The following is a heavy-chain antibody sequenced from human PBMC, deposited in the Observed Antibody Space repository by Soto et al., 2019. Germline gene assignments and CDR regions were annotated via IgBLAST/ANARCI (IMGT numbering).Heavy chain of an antibody. CDR3: ASIGNYSPQYSGMDV. Sequence: ASVKVSCKASGYTFTGYFIHWLRQAPGHGLEWMGWINPKTGVTKYVEKFQGRVTMTRDTSISTAYMELFSLESDDSAVYFCASIGNYSPQYSGMDVWGQGTTVTVS. J-gene: IGHJ6*02. D-gene: IGHD4-4*01. V-gene: IGHV1-2*02. CDR1: GYTFTGYF. CDR2: INPKTGVT.